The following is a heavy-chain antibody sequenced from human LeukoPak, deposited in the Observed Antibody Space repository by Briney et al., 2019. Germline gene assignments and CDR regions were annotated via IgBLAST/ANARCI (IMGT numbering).Heavy chain of an antibody. CDR3: ARAHSSGWYWSLNWFDP. J-gene: IGHJ5*02. CDR2: INSDGSST. D-gene: IGHD6-19*01. Sequence: GSLRLSCAASGFTFSSYWMHWVRQAPGKGRVWVSRINSDGSSTSYADSVKGRFTISRDNAKNTLYLQMNSLRAEDTAVYYCARAHSSGWYWSLNWFDPWGQGTLVTVSS. V-gene: IGHV3-74*01. CDR1: GFTFSSYW.